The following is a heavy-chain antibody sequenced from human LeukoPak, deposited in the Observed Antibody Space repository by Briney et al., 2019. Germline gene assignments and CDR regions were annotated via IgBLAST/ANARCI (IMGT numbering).Heavy chain of an antibody. CDR3: AKDPGKFWSGHDY. CDR2: ISYDGSNK. J-gene: IGHJ4*02. D-gene: IGHD3-3*01. CDR1: GFTFSSYG. V-gene: IGHV3-30*18. Sequence: GGSLRLSCAASGFTFSSYGMHWVRQAPGKGLEWVAVISYDGSNKYYADSVKGRFTISRDNSKNTLYLQMNSLRGEDTAVYYCAKDPGKFWSGHDYWGLGTLVTVSS.